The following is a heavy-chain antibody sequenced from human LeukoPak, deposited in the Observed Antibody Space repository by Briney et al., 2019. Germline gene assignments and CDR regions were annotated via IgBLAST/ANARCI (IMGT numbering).Heavy chain of an antibody. V-gene: IGHV3-64*01. D-gene: IGHD2-2*03. CDR2: ITNDGGTT. CDR3: ARVDDFTYDF. J-gene: IGHJ4*02. Sequence: PGGSLRLSCGASGFTFGSYAMHWVRQAPGKGLEYVSAITNDGGTTFYANSVKGRFTISRDNSKNTLFLQMGSLRPEDMAVYYCARVDDFTYDFWGQGTLVTVSS. CDR1: GFTFGSYA.